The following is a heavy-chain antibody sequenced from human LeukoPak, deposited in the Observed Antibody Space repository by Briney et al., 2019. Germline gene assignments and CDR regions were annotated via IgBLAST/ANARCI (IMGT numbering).Heavy chain of an antibody. J-gene: IGHJ4*02. Sequence: GGSLRLSCAASGFTFSSYAMHWVRQAPGKGLEWVAVISCDGSNKYYADSVKGRFTISRDNSKNTLYLQMNSLRAEDTAVYYCARGDSSGYSYSFDYWGQGTLVTVSS. CDR1: GFTFSSYA. CDR2: ISCDGSNK. V-gene: IGHV3-30*04. D-gene: IGHD3-22*01. CDR3: ARGDSSGYSYSFDY.